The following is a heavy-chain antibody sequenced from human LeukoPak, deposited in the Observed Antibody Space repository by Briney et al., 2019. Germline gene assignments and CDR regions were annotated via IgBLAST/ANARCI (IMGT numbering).Heavy chain of an antibody. CDR1: GFTFSSYS. J-gene: IGHJ6*02. V-gene: IGHV3-48*02. CDR2: ISSSSSTI. CDR3: ARDLYCSSTSCFDYYGMDV. Sequence: GGSLRLSCAASGFTFSSYSMNWVRQAPGKGLEWVSYISSSSSTIYYADSVKGQFTISRDNAKNSLYLQMNSLRDEDTAVYYCARDLYCSSTSCFDYYGMDVWGQGTTVTVSS. D-gene: IGHD2-2*01.